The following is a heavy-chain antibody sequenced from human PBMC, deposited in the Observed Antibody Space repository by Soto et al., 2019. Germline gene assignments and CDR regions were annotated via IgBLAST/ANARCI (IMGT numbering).Heavy chain of an antibody. CDR1: GYSFTSLG. J-gene: IGHJ5*02. CDR2: VSAYNGNT. CDR3: ARGGYCSSTSCYSSWFDP. Sequence: GASVKVSCKASGYSFTSLGMSWVRQAPEPGLEWMGWVSAYNGNTKYEQSVQGRFTMTTDRSTTTAYLELRSLRYDDTAAYYCARGGYCSSTSCYSSWFDPWGQGTLVTVSS. D-gene: IGHD2-2*01. V-gene: IGHV1-18*04.